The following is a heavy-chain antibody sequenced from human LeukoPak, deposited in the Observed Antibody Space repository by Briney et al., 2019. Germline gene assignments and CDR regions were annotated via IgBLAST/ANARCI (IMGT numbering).Heavy chain of an antibody. CDR2: INPSGGST. D-gene: IGHD3-22*01. CDR3: ARGLVVADAFDI. J-gene: IGHJ3*02. CDR1: GYTFTSYY. V-gene: IGHV1-46*01. Sequence: ASVKVSCKASGYTFTSYYMYWVRQAPGQGLEWMGLINPSGGSTNSAQRFQGRVTMTRDMSTSTVYMELSRLRSDDTAVYYCARGLVVADAFDIWGQGTMVTVSS.